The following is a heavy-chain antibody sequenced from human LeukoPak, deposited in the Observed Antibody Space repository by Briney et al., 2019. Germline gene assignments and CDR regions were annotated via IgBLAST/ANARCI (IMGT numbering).Heavy chain of an antibody. CDR1: GFSFSTYW. Sequence: AGSLRLSCAASGFSFSTYWMTWVRQVPGKGLEWVANIKADGRETYYVDSVKGRFTISRDNAQNSLYLQLNSLRVEDTAVYYCAKGGHVDYCGQGSLVTVSS. CDR2: IKADGRET. V-gene: IGHV3-7*01. J-gene: IGHJ4*02. CDR3: AKGGHVDY.